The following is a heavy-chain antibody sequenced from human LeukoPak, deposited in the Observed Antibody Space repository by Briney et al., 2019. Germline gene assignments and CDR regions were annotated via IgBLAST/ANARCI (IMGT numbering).Heavy chain of an antibody. V-gene: IGHV3-30-3*01. CDR1: GFTLSNYV. J-gene: IGHJ3*02. CDR2: ISHDGSNK. Sequence: GRSLRLSCVASGFTLSNYVMHWVRQGPGKGLEWVALISHDGSNKYYADSVKGRFTISRDNSKNTLYLQMNSLRVEDMAVYYCARETVLLWFGGVGVAFDIWGQGTMVTVSS. D-gene: IGHD3-10*01. CDR3: ARETVLLWFGGVGVAFDI.